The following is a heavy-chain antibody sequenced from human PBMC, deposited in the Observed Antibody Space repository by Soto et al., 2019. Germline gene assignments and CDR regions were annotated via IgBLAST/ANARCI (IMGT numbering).Heavy chain of an antibody. J-gene: IGHJ6*02. Sequence: QVQLVESGGGVVQPGRSLRLSCAASGFSFSSYNMHGVRQAPGKGLEWVTFIWRDGNSQSHADSVKGRFTVSRDNSKNTLYLQMDSLRGEDTAVYYCATDSWGPEVWGQGTTVTVSS. D-gene: IGHD7-27*01. CDR2: IWRDGNSQ. CDR3: ATDSWGPEV. CDR1: GFSFSSYN. V-gene: IGHV3-33*01.